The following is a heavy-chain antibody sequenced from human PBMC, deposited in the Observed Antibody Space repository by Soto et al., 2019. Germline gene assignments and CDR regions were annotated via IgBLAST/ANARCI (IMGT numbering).Heavy chain of an antibody. J-gene: IGHJ6*02. CDR2: MRSKAYGGTT. CDR3: TRDQQLVPSYCSGGSCYFPTYYYSGMDV. D-gene: IGHD2-15*01. CDR1: GFTFGDYA. Sequence: GGSLRLSCTASGFTFGDYAMRWVRQAPGKGLEWVGLMRSKAYGGTTEYAAALKGRFTISRDDSKSIAYLQMNSLKNEDTAVYYCTRDQQLVPSYCSGGSCYFPTYYYSGMDVWGQGTTVTVSS. V-gene: IGHV3-49*04.